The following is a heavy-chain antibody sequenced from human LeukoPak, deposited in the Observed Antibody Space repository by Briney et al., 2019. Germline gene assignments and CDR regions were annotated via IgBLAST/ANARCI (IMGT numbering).Heavy chain of an antibody. D-gene: IGHD2-2*01. V-gene: IGHV3-49*04. J-gene: IGHJ4*02. CDR2: IRSKAYGGTT. CDR1: GFTFGDYA. Sequence: GRSLRLSCTASGFTFGDYAMSWVRQAPGKGLEWVGFIRSKAYGGTTECAASVKGRFTISRDDSKSIAYLQMNSLKTEDTAVYYCTRGSVYCSSISCKNDYWGQGTLVTVSS. CDR3: TRGSVYCSSISCKNDY.